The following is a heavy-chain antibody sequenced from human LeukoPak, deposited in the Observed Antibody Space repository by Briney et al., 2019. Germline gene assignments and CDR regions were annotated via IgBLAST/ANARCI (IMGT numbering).Heavy chain of an antibody. CDR3: TRLHHYVSGSYLPDY. J-gene: IGHJ4*02. V-gene: IGHV4-59*01. D-gene: IGHD3-10*01. CDR2: IYYSGST. Sequence: SETLSLTCTVSGGSISGYYWTWVRQPPGKGLEWIGYIYYSGSTSYNPSLKSRVTISVDTSKNQFSLKLSSVTAADTAVYYCTRLHHYVSGSYLPDYWGQGALVTVSS. CDR1: GGSISGYY.